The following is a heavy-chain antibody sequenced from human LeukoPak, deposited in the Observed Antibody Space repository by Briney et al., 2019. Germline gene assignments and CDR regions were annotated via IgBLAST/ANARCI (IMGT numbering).Heavy chain of an antibody. V-gene: IGHV3-21*01. CDR2: ISSSSSYI. CDR3: AQRAYSSGWSVL. CDR1: GFTFSNYI. J-gene: IGHJ4*02. Sequence: GGSLRLSCAASGFTFSNYIMNWVRQAPGKGLEWVSSISSSSSYIYYADSVKGRFTISRDNAKNSLYLQMNSLRAEDTAVYYCAQRAYSSGWSVLWGQGTLVTVSS. D-gene: IGHD6-19*01.